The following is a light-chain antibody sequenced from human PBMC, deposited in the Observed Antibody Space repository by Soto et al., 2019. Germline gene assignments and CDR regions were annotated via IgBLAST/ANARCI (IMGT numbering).Light chain of an antibody. CDR1: QGISSA. Sequence: AIQLTQSPSSLSASVGDSVTITCRASQGISSALAWYQQKPGRAPKLLIYDASTLETGVPSRFSGSRSGTDFTLTVSSLQPEDFATYYCQKYNSAPPFTFGPGTKVDIK. J-gene: IGKJ3*01. V-gene: IGKV1-13*02. CDR2: DAS. CDR3: QKYNSAPPFT.